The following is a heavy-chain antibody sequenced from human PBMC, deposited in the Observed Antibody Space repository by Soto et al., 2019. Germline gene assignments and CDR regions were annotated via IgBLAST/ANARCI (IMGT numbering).Heavy chain of an antibody. CDR1: GFTFSSYG. J-gene: IGHJ6*02. CDR2: ISYDGSNK. V-gene: IGHV3-30*18. D-gene: IGHD5-12*01. Sequence: GGSLRLSCAASGFTFSSYGMHWVRQAPGKGLEWVAVISYDGSNKYYADSVKGRFTISRDNSKNTLYLQMNSLRAEDTAVYYCAKQVEGGYDFTAPNGMDVWGQGTTVTVSS. CDR3: AKQVEGGYDFTAPNGMDV.